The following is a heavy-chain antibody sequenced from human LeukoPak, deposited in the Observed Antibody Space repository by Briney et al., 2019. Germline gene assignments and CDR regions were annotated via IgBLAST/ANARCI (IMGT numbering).Heavy chain of an antibody. CDR3: ARGLAVAATGGWFDP. CDR2: INHSGST. V-gene: IGHV4-34*01. D-gene: IGHD6-19*01. CDR1: GGSFSGYY. Sequence: SETLSLTCAVYGGSFSGYYWSWIRQPPGKGLEWIGEINHSGSTNYNPSLKSRVTISVDTSKNQFSLKLSSVTAADTAVYYCARGLAVAATGGWFDPWGQGTLVTVSS. J-gene: IGHJ5*02.